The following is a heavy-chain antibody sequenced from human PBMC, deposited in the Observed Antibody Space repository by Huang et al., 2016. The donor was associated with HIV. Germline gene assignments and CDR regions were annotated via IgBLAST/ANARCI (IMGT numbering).Heavy chain of an antibody. D-gene: IGHD3-22*01. CDR1: FASISGHSNY. CDR3: ASGPVIVSISRFYFEQ. Sequence: LLLRVSGSGLVKTSETMSLSCTVAFASISGHSNYWTWVRQSPGKGLEWIASMHYVWRTYYNPSLKSRVSMSVETSHNQHFSLTLASVTAADTAVYFCASGPVIVSISRFYFEQWGPGILVTV. CDR2: MHYVWRT. V-gene: IGHV4-39*02. J-gene: IGHJ4*02.